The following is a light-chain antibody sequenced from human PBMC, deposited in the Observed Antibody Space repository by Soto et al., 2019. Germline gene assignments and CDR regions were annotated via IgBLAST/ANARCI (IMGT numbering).Light chain of an antibody. CDR3: QKCKVAPFT. Sequence: DIHMTQSPSSLSASVGDSVTITCRASQDIGNFLAWYQQKPGKVPKXLIYAASTLQSGVPSRFSGSGSGTDFTLTISSLQPEDVATYYCQKCKVAPFTFGGGTKVDIK. CDR2: AAS. CDR1: QDIGNF. J-gene: IGKJ4*01. V-gene: IGKV1-27*01.